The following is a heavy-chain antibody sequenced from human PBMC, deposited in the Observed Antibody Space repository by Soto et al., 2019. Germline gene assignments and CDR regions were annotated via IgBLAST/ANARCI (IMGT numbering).Heavy chain of an antibody. CDR1: GFTFSSYA. CDR2: ISGSGGST. D-gene: IGHD3-3*01. J-gene: IGHJ4*02. V-gene: IGHV3-23*01. Sequence: PGGSLRLSCAASGFTFSSYAMSWVRQAPGKGLEWVSAISGSGGSTYYADSVKGRFTISRDNSKNTLYLQMNSLRAEDTAVYYYAPAILVIIVSPRRDIWGQGTLVTVSS. CDR3: APAILVIIVSPRRDI.